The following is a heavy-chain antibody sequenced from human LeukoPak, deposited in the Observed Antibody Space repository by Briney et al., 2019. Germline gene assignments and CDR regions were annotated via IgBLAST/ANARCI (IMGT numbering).Heavy chain of an antibody. V-gene: IGHV1-2*02. J-gene: IGHJ3*02. Sequence: ASVKVSCKASGYTFTGYYMHWVRQAPGQGLEWMGWINPNSGGTNYAQKFQGRVTMTRDTSISTAYMELSRLRSDDTAVYYCAREGSLRFLEWLLRAFDIWGQGTMVTVSS. CDR3: AREGSLRFLEWLLRAFDI. CDR1: GYTFTGYY. CDR2: INPNSGGT. D-gene: IGHD3-3*01.